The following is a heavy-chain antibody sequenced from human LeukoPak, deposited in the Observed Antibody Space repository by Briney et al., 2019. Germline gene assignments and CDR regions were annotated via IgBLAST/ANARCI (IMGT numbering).Heavy chain of an antibody. J-gene: IGHJ6*03. D-gene: IGHD3-10*01. V-gene: IGHV3-7*01. Sequence: PGGSLRLSCAASGFTFSNYWMSWVRQAPGKGLEWVANIEQDGGEKNYVDSVKGRFTISRDNARNSLYLQMNSLRAEDTAVYYCARVGRVWFGRDYYYYMDVWGKGTTVTVSS. CDR3: ARVGRVWFGRDYYYYMDV. CDR1: GFTFSNYW. CDR2: IEQDGGEK.